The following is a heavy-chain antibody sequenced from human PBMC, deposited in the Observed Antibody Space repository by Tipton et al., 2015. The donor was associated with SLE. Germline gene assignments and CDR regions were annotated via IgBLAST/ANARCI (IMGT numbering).Heavy chain of an antibody. CDR1: GGSIGSFY. CDR2: IDYTANP. J-gene: IGHJ4*02. V-gene: IGHV4-59*01. D-gene: IGHD3-22*01. Sequence: TLSLTCAVSGGSIGSFYWSWIRQPPGKGLEWIGNIDYTANPNYSPSLKSRVTISIDTSTNHFSLKLRSVTSADTAVYYCANYFYDATGYQSVDDWGQGALVTVSS. CDR3: ANYFYDATGYQSVDD.